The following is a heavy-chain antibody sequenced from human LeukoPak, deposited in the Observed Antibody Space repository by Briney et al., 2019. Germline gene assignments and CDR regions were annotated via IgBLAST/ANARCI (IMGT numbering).Heavy chain of an antibody. CDR1: GFPLSGFW. Sequence: PGGSLRLSCAASGFPLSGFWMHWVRQVPGKELVWVALIRIDGNTNVADCVKGRFTISRDTAKNTLYLQMNSLRAEDSAIYYCARDDNYYDGTSYSSGFDYWGHGTLVTVSS. CDR3: ARDDNYYDGTSYSSGFDY. J-gene: IGHJ4*01. V-gene: IGHV3-74*01. D-gene: IGHD3-22*01. CDR2: IRIDGNT.